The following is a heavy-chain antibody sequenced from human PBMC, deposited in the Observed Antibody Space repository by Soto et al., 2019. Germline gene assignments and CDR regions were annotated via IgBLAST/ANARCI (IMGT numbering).Heavy chain of an antibody. D-gene: IGHD2-15*01. CDR1: GYTFTSYG. J-gene: IGHJ6*02. CDR3: ARDGVVVVPQSLRGADV. CDR2: ISAYSGNT. V-gene: IGHV1-18*01. Sequence: QVQLVQSGAEVKKPGASVKVSCKASGYTFTSYGISWVRQAPGQGLEWMGWISAYSGNTNYAQKLQGRVTMTTDTSTSTAYMELRSLRSDDTAVYYCARDGVVVVPQSLRGADVWGQGTTVTVSS.